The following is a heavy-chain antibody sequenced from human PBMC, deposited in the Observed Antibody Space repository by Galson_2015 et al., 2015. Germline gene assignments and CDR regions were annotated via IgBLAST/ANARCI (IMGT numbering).Heavy chain of an antibody. Sequence: SLRLFCAASGFTVSNNYMTWVRQAAGKGLEWVSVLYSGGDRYYADSVKGRFTISRDNSKNTLYLQMTSLRVEDTAVYFCARGVVHIVATKTYYYYGMDVWGQGTTVIVSS. D-gene: IGHD5-12*01. CDR2: LYSGGDR. CDR3: ARGVVHIVATKTYYYYGMDV. CDR1: GFTVSNNY. J-gene: IGHJ6*02. V-gene: IGHV3-53*01.